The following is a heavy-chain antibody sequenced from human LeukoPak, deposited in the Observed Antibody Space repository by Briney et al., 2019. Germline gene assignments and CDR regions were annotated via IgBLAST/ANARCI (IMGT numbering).Heavy chain of an antibody. CDR1: GITLSNYG. CDR2: ISGSGGGT. J-gene: IGHJ4*02. D-gene: IGHD3-22*01. CDR3: AKRGVVIRVILVGFHKEAYYFDS. V-gene: IGHV3-23*01. Sequence: GGSLRLSCAVSGITLSNYGMSWVRQAPGKGLEWVAGISGSGGGTNYADSVKGRFTISRDNPKNTLYLQMNGLRADDTAVYSCAKRGVVIRVILVGFHKEAYYFDSRGQGALVTVSS.